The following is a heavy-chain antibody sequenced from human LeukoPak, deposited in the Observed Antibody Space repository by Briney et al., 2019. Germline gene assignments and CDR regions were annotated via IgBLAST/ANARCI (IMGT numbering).Heavy chain of an antibody. CDR3: VKDRYVDY. V-gene: IGHV3-64D*09. J-gene: IGHJ4*02. CDR1: GFSFTSH. Sequence: RTGGSLRLSCLASGFSFTSHMHWVRQAPGKGLEYVSSIYINGGSTYYADSVKGRFTISRDNSKNTLYLQMSSLRAEDTAVYYCVKDRYVDYWGQGTLVTVSS. CDR2: IYINGGST. D-gene: IGHD3-16*01.